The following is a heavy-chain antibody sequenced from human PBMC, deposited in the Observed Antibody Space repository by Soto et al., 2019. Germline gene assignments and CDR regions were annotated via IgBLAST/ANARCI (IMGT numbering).Heavy chain of an antibody. J-gene: IGHJ4*02. Sequence: GASVKVSCKASGYTFTGYYMHWVRQAPGQGLEWMGWINPNSGDTNYAQKFQGWVTMTRDTSISTAYMELSRLRSDDTAVYYCARDSGYDVFDYWGQGTLVTVSS. V-gene: IGHV1-2*04. CDR3: ARDSGYDVFDY. CDR1: GYTFTGYY. CDR2: INPNSGDT. D-gene: IGHD5-12*01.